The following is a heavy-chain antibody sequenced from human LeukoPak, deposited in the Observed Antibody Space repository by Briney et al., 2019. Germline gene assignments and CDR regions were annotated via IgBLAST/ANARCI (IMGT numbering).Heavy chain of an antibody. J-gene: IGHJ4*02. CDR1: GGSISNYY. D-gene: IGHD3-9*01. V-gene: IGHV4-59*01. CDR2: IYNSGHT. CDR3: ARMRPDPYYDILTGYYKTIDY. Sequence: SETLSLTCTVSGGSISNYYWSWIRQPPGKGLEWIGYIYNSGHTNYNPSLKSRVTISEDTSKNQLSLKLSSVTAADTAVYYCARMRPDPYYDILTGYYKTIDYWGQGTLVTVSS.